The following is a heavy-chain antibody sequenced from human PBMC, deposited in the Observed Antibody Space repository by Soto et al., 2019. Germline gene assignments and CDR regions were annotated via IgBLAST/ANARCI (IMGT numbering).Heavy chain of an antibody. CDR3: VRPLPSGQNYGMDV. CDR1: GLPVSTNY. D-gene: IGHD3-10*01. Sequence: CGDLRLSLEDSGLPVSTNYMSWVLQAPLKVLEWVSVIYNDGKTYYEDTVKGRFTISRDASKNTLHLQMDSLRDEETAVYYCVRPLPSGQNYGMDVWGQGTTVTVTS. V-gene: IGHV3-53*01. CDR2: IYNDGKT. J-gene: IGHJ6*02.